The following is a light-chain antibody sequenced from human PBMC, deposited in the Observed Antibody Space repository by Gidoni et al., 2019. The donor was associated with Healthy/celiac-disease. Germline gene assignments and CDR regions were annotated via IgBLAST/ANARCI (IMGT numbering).Light chain of an antibody. V-gene: IGKV1-33*01. CDR2: DAS. J-gene: IGKJ4*01. CDR1: QDIRNY. CDR3: QQYDNLALT. Sequence: DIQMTQSPSSLSASVGDRVTITCQASQDIRNYLNWYQQKPGKAPKLLIYDASNLETGVPSRFSGSGSGTDFTFTISSLQPEDIATYYCQQYDNLALTFXGXTKVEIK.